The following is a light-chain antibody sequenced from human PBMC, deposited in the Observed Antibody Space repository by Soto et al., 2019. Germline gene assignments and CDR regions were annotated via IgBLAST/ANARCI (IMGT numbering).Light chain of an antibody. V-gene: IGKV1-39*01. Sequence: DIQMTQPPSSLSASVGARATITCRASQSISSYLNWYQQKPGKAPKLLIYTASSLQSGVPSRFSGSGSGTDFTLTINSLQPEDFATYYCQQANSLPITFGQGTRLEIK. CDR2: TAS. J-gene: IGKJ5*01. CDR3: QQANSLPIT. CDR1: QSISSY.